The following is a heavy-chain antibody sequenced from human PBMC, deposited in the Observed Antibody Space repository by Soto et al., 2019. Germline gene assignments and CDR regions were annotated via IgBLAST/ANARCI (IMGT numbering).Heavy chain of an antibody. D-gene: IGHD3-22*01. CDR2: ISSSGDSI. V-gene: IGHV3-11*01. J-gene: IGHJ4*02. CDR1: GFTFSDYY. CDR3: ARGGRVEVINY. Sequence: QVQLVESGGGLVKPGGSLRRSCVASGFTFSDYYMTWLRQTPGKGLECVSDISSSGDSIYYTDSVKGRFTISRENANNSLYLQMNSLRAELTTVYYRARGGRVEVINYLGQGTLVTVSS.